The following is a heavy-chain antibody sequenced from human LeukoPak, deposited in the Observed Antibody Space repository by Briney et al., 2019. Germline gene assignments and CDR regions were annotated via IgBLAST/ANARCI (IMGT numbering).Heavy chain of an antibody. V-gene: IGHV3-11*01. J-gene: IGHJ5*01. Sequence: GGSLRLSCTASGFTFSDLYMNWIRQAPGKGLEWVSYISSGGNTIKYADSVKGRFTISRDNANNSLYLQMNSLRAEDTAVYYCARGGGVSSTRGRFDSWGQGTQVTVSS. CDR3: ARGGGVSSTRGRFDS. D-gene: IGHD2-15*01. CDR2: ISSGGNTI. CDR1: GFTFSDLY.